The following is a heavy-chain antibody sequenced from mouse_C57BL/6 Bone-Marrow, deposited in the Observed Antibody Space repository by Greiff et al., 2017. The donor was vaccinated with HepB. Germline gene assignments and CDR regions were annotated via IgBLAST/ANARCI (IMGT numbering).Heavy chain of an antibody. D-gene: IGHD1-1*01. CDR2: IYPGDGDT. CDR1: GYAFSSSW. Sequence: QVQLQQSGPELVKPGASVKISCKASGYAFSSSWMNWVKQRPGKGLEWIGRIYPGDGDTNYNGKFKGKATLTADKSSSTAYMQLSSLTSEDSAVYCCNIPYYYGSSWGYYFDYWGQGTTLTVSS. CDR3: NIPYYYGSSWGYYFDY. V-gene: IGHV1-82*01. J-gene: IGHJ2*01.